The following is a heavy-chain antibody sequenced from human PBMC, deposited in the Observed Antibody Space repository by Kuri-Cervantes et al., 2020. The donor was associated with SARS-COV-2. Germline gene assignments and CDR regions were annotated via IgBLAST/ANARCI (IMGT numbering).Heavy chain of an antibody. Sequence: SETLSLTCTVSGGSISSGGYYWGWIRQPPGKGLEFIGTIYYDGRTNYNTSLKSRVTISVDTSKNQFSLKLSSVTAADTAVYYCAGHDYWGQGTLVTVSS. CDR3: AGHDY. J-gene: IGHJ4*02. CDR2: IYYDGRT. V-gene: IGHV4-39*01. CDR1: GGSISSGGYY.